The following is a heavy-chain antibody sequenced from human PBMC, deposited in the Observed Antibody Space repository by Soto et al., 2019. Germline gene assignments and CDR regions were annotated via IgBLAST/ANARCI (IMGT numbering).Heavy chain of an antibody. CDR3: AKVVIVVGYFDY. V-gene: IGHV3-23*01. J-gene: IGHJ4*02. CDR2: ISGSGGST. D-gene: IGHD3-22*01. Sequence: LSCAASGFTFSSYAMSWVRQAPGKGLEWVSAISGSGGSTYYADSVKGRFTISRDNSKNTLYLQMNSLRAEDTAVYYCAKVVIVVGYFDYWGQGTLVTVSS. CDR1: GFTFSSYA.